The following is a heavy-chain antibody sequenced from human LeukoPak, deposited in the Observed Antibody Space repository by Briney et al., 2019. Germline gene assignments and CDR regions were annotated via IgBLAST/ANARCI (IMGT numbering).Heavy chain of an antibody. CDR1: GDSTNTFF. V-gene: IGHV4-59*01. CDR2: IYYTGTT. J-gene: IGHJ4*02. Sequence: SETLSLTCTISGDSTNTFFWSWIRQPPGKGLEWIGYIYYTGTTNYNPSLKSRVTISVDTSKNQLSLKVNSVTAADTGVYYCASKSTDHGELRFDYWGQGTLVTVSS. D-gene: IGHD4-17*01. CDR3: ASKSTDHGELRFDY.